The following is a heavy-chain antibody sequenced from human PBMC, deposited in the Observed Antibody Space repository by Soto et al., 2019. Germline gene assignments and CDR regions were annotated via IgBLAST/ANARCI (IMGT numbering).Heavy chain of an antibody. D-gene: IGHD3-3*01. J-gene: IGHJ4*02. Sequence: GGSLRLSCAASGFTVSINYMSWVRQAPGKGLEWVSVSYSGGSTYYADSVKGRFTISRDNSKNTLHLQMNSLRAEDTAVYYCAKCASGECPFDSWGQGTLVTVSS. CDR1: GFTVSINY. V-gene: IGHV3-53*01. CDR3: AKCASGECPFDS. CDR2: SYSGGST.